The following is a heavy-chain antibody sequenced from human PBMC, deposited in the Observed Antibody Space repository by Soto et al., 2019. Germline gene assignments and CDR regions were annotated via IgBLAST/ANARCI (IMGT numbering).Heavy chain of an antibody. J-gene: IGHJ5*02. CDR1: GYSFTTSY. V-gene: IGHV1-46*03. CDR3: ARGLYGDEIDP. Sequence: GASVKVSCKASGYSFTTSYMHWVRQAPGQGLEWMGIINANGGTTNYAQKFQGRVTMTRDTSTSTVYMELSSLRSDDTAVYFCARGLYGDEIDPRAQGTLVTVSS. D-gene: IGHD4-17*01. CDR2: INANGGTT.